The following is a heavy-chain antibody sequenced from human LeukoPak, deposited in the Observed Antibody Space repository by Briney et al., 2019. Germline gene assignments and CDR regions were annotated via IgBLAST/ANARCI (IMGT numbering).Heavy chain of an antibody. CDR2: IYYTGST. V-gene: IGHV4-4*02. CDR1: GGPISSSNW. CDR3: ARRRVGAISSYNWFDP. Sequence: SGTLSLTCAVSGGPISSSNWWSWVRQPPGKGLEWIGYIYYTGSTNYNPSLKSRVTISVDTSKNQFSLKLNSVTAADTAVYYCARRRVGAISSYNWFDPWGQGTLVTVSS. D-gene: IGHD1-26*01. J-gene: IGHJ5*02.